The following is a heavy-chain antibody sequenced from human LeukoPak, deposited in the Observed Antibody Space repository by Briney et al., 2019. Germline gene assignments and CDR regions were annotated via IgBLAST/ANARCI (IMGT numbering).Heavy chain of an antibody. Sequence: ASVKVSCKASGGTFSRYAISWVRQAPGQGLEWMGGIIPIFGTANYAQKFQGRVTITTDESTSTAYMELSSLRSEDTAVYYCARVLNYGDPEYSRYYFDYWGQGTLVTVSS. CDR2: IIPIFGTA. V-gene: IGHV1-69*05. CDR1: GGTFSRYA. D-gene: IGHD4-17*01. J-gene: IGHJ4*02. CDR3: ARVLNYGDPEYSRYYFDY.